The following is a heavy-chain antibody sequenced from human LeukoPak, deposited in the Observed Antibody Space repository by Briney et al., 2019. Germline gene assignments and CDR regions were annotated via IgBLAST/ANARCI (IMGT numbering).Heavy chain of an antibody. J-gene: IGHJ5*02. D-gene: IGHD3-3*01. CDR2: INAGNGNT. V-gene: IGHV1-3*01. CDR3: ARAVRITIFGVVPSWFDP. Sequence: ASVKVSCKASGYTFTSHAVQWVRQAPGQRLEWMGWINAGNGNTKYSQKFQGRVTITRDTSASTAYMELSSLRSEDTAVYYCARAVRITIFGVVPSWFDPWGQGTLVTVSS. CDR1: GYTFTSHA.